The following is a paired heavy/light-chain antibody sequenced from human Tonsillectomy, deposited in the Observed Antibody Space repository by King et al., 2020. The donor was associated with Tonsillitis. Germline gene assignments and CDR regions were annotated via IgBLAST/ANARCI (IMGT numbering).Light chain of an antibody. Sequence: VMTQTPLSLSVTPGQPASISCRSSQSLLHTDGKTYLFWYLQTPGRSPQLLIYEVSNRFSGVPDRFSGSGSGTDFTLKISRVEAEDVGVYYCMQSIRHPPYTFGQGTKLEIK. CDR2: EVS. J-gene: IGKJ2*01. CDR1: QSLLHTDGKTY. V-gene: IGKV2D-29*02. CDR3: MQSIRHPPYT.
Heavy chain of an antibody. Sequence: QVQLVESGGGVVQPGGSLRLSCEASGFLFKSFGMHWVRQAPAKGLEWVATLSYDGGDKYYAESVKGRFTISRENSEHTLYLQMNSLRHEDTAIYYCAKEGAGPFDSWGRGTLVTVSA. CDR3: AKEGAGPFDS. CDR1: GFLFKSFG. V-gene: IGHV3-30*18. D-gene: IGHD3-16*01. CDR2: LSYDGGDK. J-gene: IGHJ4*02.